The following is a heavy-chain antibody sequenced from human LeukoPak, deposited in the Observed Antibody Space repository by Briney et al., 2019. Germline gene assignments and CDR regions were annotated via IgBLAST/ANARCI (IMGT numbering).Heavy chain of an antibody. CDR3: ARDGGSSSASYYYYYYMDV. CDR2: IYSGGST. J-gene: IGHJ6*03. D-gene: IGHD6-6*01. Sequence: GGSLRLSCAASGFTVSSNYMSWVRQAPGKGLEWVSVIYSGGSTYYTDSAKGRFTISRDNPKNTLYLQMNSLRAEDTAVYYCARDGGSSSASYYYYYYMDVWGKGTTVTVSS. CDR1: GFTVSSNY. V-gene: IGHV3-66*02.